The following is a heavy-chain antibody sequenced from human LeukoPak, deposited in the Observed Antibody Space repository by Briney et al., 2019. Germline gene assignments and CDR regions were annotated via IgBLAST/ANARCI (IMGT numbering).Heavy chain of an antibody. CDR3: ARYGLGAHAFDI. Sequence: GGSLRLSCAASGFTVSCNYMNWVRQAPGKGLEWVSVIYSGGSTYYADSVKGRFTIFRDNSKNTLYLQMNSLRAEDTAVNYCARYGLGAHAFDIWGQGTMVTVSS. CDR2: IYSGGST. V-gene: IGHV3-66*01. D-gene: IGHD3/OR15-3a*01. J-gene: IGHJ3*02. CDR1: GFTVSCNY.